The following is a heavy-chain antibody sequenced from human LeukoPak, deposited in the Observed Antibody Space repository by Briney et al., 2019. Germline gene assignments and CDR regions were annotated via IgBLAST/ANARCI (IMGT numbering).Heavy chain of an antibody. Sequence: GGSLRLSCAAPGFTFSSYAMHWVRQAPGKGLEWVAVISYDGSNKYYADSVKGRFTISRDNSKNTLYLQMNSLRAEDTAVYYCARGSVWYFDLWGRGTLVTVSS. CDR2: ISYDGSNK. D-gene: IGHD4-17*01. CDR1: GFTFSSYA. J-gene: IGHJ2*01. CDR3: ARGSVWYFDL. V-gene: IGHV3-30*04.